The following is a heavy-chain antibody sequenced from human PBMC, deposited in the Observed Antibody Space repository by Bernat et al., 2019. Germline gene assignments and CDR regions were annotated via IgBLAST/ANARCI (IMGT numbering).Heavy chain of an antibody. D-gene: IGHD2-2*01. CDR3: ARGAAGMPDY. Sequence: QVQVVESGGGVVQPGRSLRLSCAASGFIFSSYAMHWVRQAPGKGLEWVAVISYDGSNKYYGDSVKGRFTISRDNSKNSLYLQMNSLRAEDTAVYYCARGAAGMPDYWGQGTLVTVSS. J-gene: IGHJ4*02. V-gene: IGHV3-30*07. CDR2: ISYDGSNK. CDR1: GFIFSSYA.